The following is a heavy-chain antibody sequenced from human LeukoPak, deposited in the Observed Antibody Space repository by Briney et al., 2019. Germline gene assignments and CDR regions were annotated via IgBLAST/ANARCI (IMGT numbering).Heavy chain of an antibody. D-gene: IGHD3-10*01. CDR2: IKKDGSEK. Sequence: PGGSLRLSCAASGFTFSNHWMSWVRRAPGKGLEWVADIKKDGSEKNQVDSVTISRDNAKNSLYLQMNSLRAEDTAVYARGPPYGARSDYLDYWGQGTLVTVSS. CDR3: GPPYGARSDYLDY. J-gene: IGHJ4*02. CDR1: GFTFSNHW. V-gene: IGHV3-7*01.